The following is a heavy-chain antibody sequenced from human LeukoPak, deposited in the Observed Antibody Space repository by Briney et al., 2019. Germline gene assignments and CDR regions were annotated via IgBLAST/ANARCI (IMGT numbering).Heavy chain of an antibody. CDR1: GYTFTTYD. V-gene: IGHV1-8*03. CDR2: MNPNSGTT. D-gene: IGHD6-6*01. Sequence: GASVKVFWKASGYTFTTYDINWVRQATGQGLEWMGWMNPNSGTTGYAQKLQGRVSITRNTSISTAYMELCSLRSEDTAVYYCARGAGSSSAYYCYYYYMDVWGKGTTGTVSS. J-gene: IGHJ6*03. CDR3: ARGAGSSSAYYCYYYYMDV.